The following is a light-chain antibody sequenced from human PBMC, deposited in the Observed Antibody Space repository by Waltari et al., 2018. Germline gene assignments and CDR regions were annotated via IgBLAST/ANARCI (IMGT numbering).Light chain of an antibody. CDR3: GAWDDSLSGYV. CDR1: SSTIGSNV. CDR2: SNN. V-gene: IGLV1-44*01. J-gene: IGLJ1*01. Sequence: QSVLTQPPSASGPPGQRVPISCSGRSSTIGSNVVNWFQQLPGTAPKLLIYSNNQRPSGVPDRFSASKSGTSASLAISGLQSEDEADYYCGAWDDSLSGYVFGTGTTVTVL.